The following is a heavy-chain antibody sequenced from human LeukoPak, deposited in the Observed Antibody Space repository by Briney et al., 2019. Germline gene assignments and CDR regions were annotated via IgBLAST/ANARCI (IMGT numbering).Heavy chain of an antibody. CDR3: ARGQRRHIDMXPSXDY. J-gene: IGHJ4*02. Sequence: GGSLRLSCAASGFTFNNYAMNWVRQAPGKGLEWVSSISGSGRSTYYADSVKGRFTISRDNSKNTLSLRMNSLRAEDTSVYYCARGQRRHIDMXPSXDYXXXGTLVTVXS. D-gene: IGHD5-12*01. V-gene: IGHV3-23*01. CDR1: GFTFNNYA. CDR2: ISGSGRST.